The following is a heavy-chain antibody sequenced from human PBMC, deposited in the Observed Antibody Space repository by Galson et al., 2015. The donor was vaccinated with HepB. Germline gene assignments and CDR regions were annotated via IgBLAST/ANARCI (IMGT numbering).Heavy chain of an antibody. D-gene: IGHD4-23*01. CDR3: ARGHGNG. Sequence: SLRLSCAASGFTFSSYWMHWVRQAPGKGLVWVSRIDTDGKITTYADSVKGRFTISRDNAKDTLYLRMNSLRAEDAAVYYCARGHGNGWGQGTLVTVSS. J-gene: IGHJ4*02. V-gene: IGHV3-74*03. CDR1: GFTFSSYW. CDR2: IDTDGKIT.